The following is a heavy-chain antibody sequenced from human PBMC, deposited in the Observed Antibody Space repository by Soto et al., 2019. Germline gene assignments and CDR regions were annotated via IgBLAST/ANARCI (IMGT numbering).Heavy chain of an antibody. CDR2: INPSGGST. Sequence: QVQLVQSGAEVKKPGASVKVSCKASGYIFTNHYIHWVRQAPGQGLEWMGIINPSGGSTNYLQKFQGRITMTRYTSTSTVYRELSSLRSEDTAVYFCARADYYDSSGFSDDCWGQGSLVTVSS. D-gene: IGHD3-22*01. CDR1: GYIFTNHY. J-gene: IGHJ4*02. V-gene: IGHV1-46*01. CDR3: ARADYYDSSGFSDDC.